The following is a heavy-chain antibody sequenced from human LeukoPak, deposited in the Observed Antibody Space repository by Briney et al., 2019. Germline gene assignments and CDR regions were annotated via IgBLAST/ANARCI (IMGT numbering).Heavy chain of an antibody. J-gene: IGHJ4*02. D-gene: IGHD2/OR15-2a*01. CDR1: GGSISSSSYC. Sequence: PSETLSLTCTVSGGSISSSSYCWGWIRQPPGKGLEWIGSIYYSGSTYYNPSLKSRVTISVDTSKNQFSLKLSSVTAADTAVYYCARRSMANPFDYWGQGTLVTVSS. CDR2: IYYSGST. V-gene: IGHV4-39*01. CDR3: ARRSMANPFDY.